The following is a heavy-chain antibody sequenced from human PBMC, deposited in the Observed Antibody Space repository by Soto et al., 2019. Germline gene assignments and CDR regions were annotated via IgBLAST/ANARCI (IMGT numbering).Heavy chain of an antibody. CDR1: GYTFTGYY. Sequence: GASVKVSCKASGYTFTGYYMPWVRQAPGQGLEWMGWINPNSGGTNYAQKFQGRVTMTRDTSISTAYMELSRLRSDDTAVYYCARDLHRSRYSSSSSIGYWGQGTLVTVSS. CDR2: INPNSGGT. CDR3: ARDLHRSRYSSSSSIGY. J-gene: IGHJ4*02. V-gene: IGHV1-2*02. D-gene: IGHD6-6*01.